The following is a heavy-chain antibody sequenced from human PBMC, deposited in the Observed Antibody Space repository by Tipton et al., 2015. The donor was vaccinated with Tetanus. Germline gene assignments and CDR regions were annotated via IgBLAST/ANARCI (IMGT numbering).Heavy chain of an antibody. J-gene: IGHJ5*02. Sequence: TLSLTCLVSGGSMSTGGHYGAWVRQSPGQGLEWIGSLSYSGRTYYNPSLKSRLTMSVDTSKKDFSVRLRSVTAADTAVYYCARGRQRLVPAGFDLWGQGTLVTVSS. CDR1: GGSMSTGGHY. CDR2: LSYSGRT. V-gene: IGHV4-39*02. D-gene: IGHD6-13*01. CDR3: ARGRQRLVPAGFDL.